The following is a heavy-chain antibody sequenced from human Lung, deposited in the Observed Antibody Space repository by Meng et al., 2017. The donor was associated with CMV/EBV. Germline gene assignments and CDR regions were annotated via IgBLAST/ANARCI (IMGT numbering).Heavy chain of an antibody. V-gene: IGHV4-39*07. CDR2: LYDSGST. J-gene: IGHJ4*02. D-gene: IGHD1-1*01. CDR3: ARDLEY. CDR1: GGSISSSTYY. Sequence: QVQESGPVLVRPSETLSLPCSVSGGSISSSTYYWAWIRQPPGKGLEWIGSLYDSGSTCYHPSLKSRVTISVDTSKTYFSLKLRSVTAADTAVYYCARDLEYWGQGTLVTVSS.